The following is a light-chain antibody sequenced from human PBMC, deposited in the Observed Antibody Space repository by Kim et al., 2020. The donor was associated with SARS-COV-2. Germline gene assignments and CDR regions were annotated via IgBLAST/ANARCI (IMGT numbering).Light chain of an antibody. CDR3: QVWDSDSDHWV. J-gene: IGLJ2*01. CDR2: NDS. CDR1: RIGSKS. Sequence: AQRRMAWITGGGDRIGSKSVKWYQQKPGQAPVLVIYNDSDRPSGIPERFSGSNFGDTATLTISRVAAGDEADYYCQVWDSDSDHWVFGGGTQLTVL. V-gene: IGLV3-21*04.